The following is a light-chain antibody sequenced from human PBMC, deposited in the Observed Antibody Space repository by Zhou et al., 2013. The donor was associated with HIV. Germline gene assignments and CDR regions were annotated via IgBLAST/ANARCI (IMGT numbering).Light chain of an antibody. CDR2: KAS. CDR3: QQGNSFPLT. V-gene: IGKV1-5*03. J-gene: IGKJ4*01. CDR1: QSISTW. Sequence: DIQMTQSPYTLSASVGDRVTITCRASQSISTWLAWYQQKPGKAPRVLISKASSLESGVPSRFSGSGSGTVFTLTISSLQPEDFATYYCQQGNSFPLTFGGGTKVEIK.